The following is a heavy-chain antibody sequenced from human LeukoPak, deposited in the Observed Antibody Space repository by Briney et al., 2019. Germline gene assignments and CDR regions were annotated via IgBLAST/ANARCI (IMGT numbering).Heavy chain of an antibody. CDR3: ATGVHGITAAGDYYFDY. J-gene: IGHJ4*02. Sequence: SETLSLTCAVYGGSFSGYYWSWIRQPPGKGLEWIGEINHSGSTNYNPSPKSRVTISVDTSKNQFSLKLSSVTAAGTAVYYCATGVHGITAAGDYYFDYWGQGTLVTVSS. V-gene: IGHV4-34*01. CDR1: GGSFSGYY. D-gene: IGHD6-13*01. CDR2: INHSGST.